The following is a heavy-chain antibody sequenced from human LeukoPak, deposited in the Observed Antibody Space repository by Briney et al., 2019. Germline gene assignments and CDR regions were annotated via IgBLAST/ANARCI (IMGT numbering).Heavy chain of an antibody. J-gene: IGHJ6*02. CDR1: SDSVSSSRYF. Sequence: PSETLSLTCTVSSDSVSSSRYFWGWIRQPPGKALEWIASIYYSGVTYYNPSLESRVTISMHTSKNQFSLRLNSVTAADTAVYYCARHYEGAGYYYYYGMDVWGQGTTVTVSS. D-gene: IGHD1-26*01. V-gene: IGHV4-39*01. CDR2: IYYSGVT. CDR3: ARHYEGAGYYYYYGMDV.